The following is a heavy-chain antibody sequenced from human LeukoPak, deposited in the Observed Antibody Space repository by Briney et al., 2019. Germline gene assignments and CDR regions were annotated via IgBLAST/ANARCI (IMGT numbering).Heavy chain of an antibody. J-gene: IGHJ4*02. CDR3: AKLRGARYSLYCFDS. D-gene: IGHD1-1*01. Sequence: PGASLSLSCAVSGFSFSTYAVGWVRHAPGKGLECVAIGGSGGGRYYADSVKGRFTVSRDNSKNTLLLQMNSLRAEDTAVYRCAKLRGARYSLYCFDSWGQGDLVTVSS. V-gene: IGHV3-23*01. CDR1: GFSFSTYA. CDR2: IGGSGGGR.